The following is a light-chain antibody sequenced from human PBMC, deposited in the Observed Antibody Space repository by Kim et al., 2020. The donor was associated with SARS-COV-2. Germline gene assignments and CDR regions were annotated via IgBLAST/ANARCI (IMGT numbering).Light chain of an antibody. J-gene: IGLJ2*01. V-gene: IGLV3-19*01. CDR1: SLSSYC. CDR3: NSRDSNDNVV. Sequence: VALEQEVRITWQGESLSSYCATWYQQKPGQAPIVLIYGTNNRPWGMPDRFSGSSSGNTACLTISGTQAGDEADYYCNSRDSNDNVVFGGGTQLTVL. CDR2: GTN.